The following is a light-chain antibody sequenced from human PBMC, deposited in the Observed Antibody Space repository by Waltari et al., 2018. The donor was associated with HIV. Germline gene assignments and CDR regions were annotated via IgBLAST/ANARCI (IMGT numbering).Light chain of an antibody. CDR3: SSFANRDGFYVL. CDR1: TSHIGTYDY. Sequence: QSALTQPPSASGCPGQSVARPSTGTTSHIGTYDYVSWYQQHPGKAPKLVISEVTKRPSGVSDRFSGSKSGNTAFLTVSGLQAEDEADYYCSSFANRDGFYVLFGGGTRLTVL. J-gene: IGLJ2*01. V-gene: IGLV2-8*01. CDR2: EVT.